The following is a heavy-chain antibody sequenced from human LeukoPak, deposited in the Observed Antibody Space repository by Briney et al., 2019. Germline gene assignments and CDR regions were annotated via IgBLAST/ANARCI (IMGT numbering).Heavy chain of an antibody. J-gene: IGHJ4*02. D-gene: IGHD5-12*01. CDR1: GGTFSSHA. CDR3: ARGDSGYDYGFDY. Sequence: GASVKVSCKASGGTFSSHAISWVRQAPGRGLEWMGGIIPIFGTTNYAQKFQGRVMITTDESTSTGYMELRSLRSDDTAVYYCARGDSGYDYGFDYWGQGTLVTVSS. V-gene: IGHV1-69*05. CDR2: IIPIFGTT.